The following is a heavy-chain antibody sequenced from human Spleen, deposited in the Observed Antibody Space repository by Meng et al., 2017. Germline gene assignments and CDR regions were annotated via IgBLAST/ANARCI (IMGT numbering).Heavy chain of an antibody. D-gene: IGHD4-17*01. J-gene: IGHJ5*02. CDR2: IYYSEIT. CDR3: ARDGATVTTLGWFDP. CDR1: GDSIARRTYY. V-gene: IGHV4-39*07. Sequence: SETLSLTCTVSGDSIARRTYYWAWIRQPPGKGLEWIGSIYYSEITYYNASLKSRVTISDDTSKNLLSLKVTSVTAADTAVYDCARDGATVTTLGWFDPWGQRILVTVSS.